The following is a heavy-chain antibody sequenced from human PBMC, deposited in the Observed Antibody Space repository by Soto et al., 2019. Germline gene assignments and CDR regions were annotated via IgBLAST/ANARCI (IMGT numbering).Heavy chain of an antibody. CDR1: GFTFSSYS. CDR3: ARVIAAAFNWFAP. J-gene: IGHJ5*02. D-gene: IGHD6-13*01. CDR2: ISSSSSTI. V-gene: IGHV3-48*01. Sequence: GGSLRLSCAASGFTFSSYSMNWVRQAPGKGLEWVSYISSSSSTIYYADSVKGRFTISRDNAKNSLYLQMNSLRAEDTAVYYEARVIAAAFNWFAPWGQETLVTVSS.